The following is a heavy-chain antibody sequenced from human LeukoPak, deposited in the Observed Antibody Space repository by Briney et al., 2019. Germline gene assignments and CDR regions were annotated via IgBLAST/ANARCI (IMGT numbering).Heavy chain of an antibody. CDR3: AKEPREYCSSTSCPNWIDP. CDR2: ISASVGTT. V-gene: IGHV3-23*01. CDR1: GFTFSSYA. D-gene: IGHD2-2*01. J-gene: IGHJ5*02. Sequence: PGGSLRLSCAASGFTFSSYAMSWVRQAPGKGLEWVSAISASVGTTYYADSVKGRFTISRDNSKNTLYLQMSSLRAEDTAVYYCAKEPREYCSSTSCPNWIDPWGQGTLVTVSS.